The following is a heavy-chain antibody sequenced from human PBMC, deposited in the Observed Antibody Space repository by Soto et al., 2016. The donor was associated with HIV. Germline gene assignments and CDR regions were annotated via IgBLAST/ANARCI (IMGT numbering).Heavy chain of an antibody. V-gene: IGHV4-28*03. CDR2: MFKTGST. D-gene: IGHD4-17*01. J-gene: IGHJ2*01. CDR3: ARVEDYGWYFDL. Sequence: QVRLQESGPGLVKPSDTLSLTCVVSGYSISNGNWWAWIRQPPGKGLEWIGHMFKTGSTNYNPSLKSRVTMSVDTSKNQFSLKLNSVTAADSAVYFCARVEDYGWYFDLWG. CDR1: GYSISNGNW.